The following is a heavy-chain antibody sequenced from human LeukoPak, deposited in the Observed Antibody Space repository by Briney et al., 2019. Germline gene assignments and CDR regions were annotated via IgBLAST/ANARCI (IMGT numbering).Heavy chain of an antibody. CDR3: ARRSAAKDAFDI. V-gene: IGHV3-74*01. J-gene: IGHJ3*02. D-gene: IGHD6-25*01. CDR2: INSDGSTT. CDR1: GFTFSGYW. Sequence: GGSLRLSCAASGFTFSGYWMHWVRQAPGKGLVWVSRINSDGSTTSHADSVKGRFTISRDNAKNTLYLQMNSLRAEDTAMYYCARRSAAKDAFDIWGQGTMVTVSS.